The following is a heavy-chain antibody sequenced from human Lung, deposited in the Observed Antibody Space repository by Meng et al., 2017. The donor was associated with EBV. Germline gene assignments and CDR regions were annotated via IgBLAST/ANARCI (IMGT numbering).Heavy chain of an antibody. J-gene: IGHJ4*02. CDR2: INHSGST. CDR3: ARGFLSFVRVFDY. Sequence: LSELGAGLLTPSQTLLLTCAVYGGSFSGYYWSWIRQPPGKGLEWIGEINHSGSTNYNPSLKSRATISVDTSKNQFSLKLSSVTAADTAVYYCARGFLSFVRVFDYWGQGTLVTVSS. CDR1: GGSFSGYY. D-gene: IGHD2/OR15-2a*01. V-gene: IGHV4-34*01.